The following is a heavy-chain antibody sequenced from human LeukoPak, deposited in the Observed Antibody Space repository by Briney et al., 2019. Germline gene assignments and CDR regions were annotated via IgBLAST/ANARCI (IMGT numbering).Heavy chain of an antibody. V-gene: IGHV3-23*01. J-gene: IGHJ4*02. CDR1: GFTFSSYV. CDR2: ISGSGGST. D-gene: IGHD3-3*01. Sequence: PGGSLRLSCAASGFTFSSYVMSWVRQAPGKGLEWVSAISGSGGSTYYADSVKGRFTISRDNSKNTLYLQTNSLRAEDTAVYYCAKEPRYDFWSGFDYWGQGTLVTVSS. CDR3: AKEPRYDFWSGFDY.